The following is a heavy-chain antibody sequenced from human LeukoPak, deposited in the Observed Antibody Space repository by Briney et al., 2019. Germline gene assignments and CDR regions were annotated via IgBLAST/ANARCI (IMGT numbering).Heavy chain of an antibody. CDR3: ARSGLIRLGEISSIDY. V-gene: IGHV1-2*02. D-gene: IGHD3-16*02. CDR2: INPNSGGT. J-gene: IGHJ4*02. Sequence: GASVKVSCKASGYTFTGYYMHWVRQAPGKGLEWMGWINPNSGGTNYAQKFQGRVTMTRDTSISTAYMELSRLRSDDTAVYYCARSGLIRLGEISSIDYWGQGTLVTVSS. CDR1: GYTFTGYY.